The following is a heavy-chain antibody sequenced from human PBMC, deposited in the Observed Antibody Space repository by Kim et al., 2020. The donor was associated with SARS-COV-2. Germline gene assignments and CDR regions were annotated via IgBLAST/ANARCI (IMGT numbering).Heavy chain of an antibody. CDR2: ISYDGSNK. CDR3: ARGPDPEAAANDAFDI. Sequence: GGSLRLSCAASGFTFSSYAMHWVRQAPGKGLEWVAVISYDGSNKYYADSVKGRFTISRDNSKNTLYLQMNSLRAEDTAVYYCARGPDPEAAANDAFDIWGQGTMVTVSS. J-gene: IGHJ3*02. V-gene: IGHV3-30-3*01. D-gene: IGHD2-2*01. CDR1: GFTFSSYA.